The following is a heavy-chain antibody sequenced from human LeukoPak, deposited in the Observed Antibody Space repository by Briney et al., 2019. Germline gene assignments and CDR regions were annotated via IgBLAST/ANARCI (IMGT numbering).Heavy chain of an antibody. Sequence: ESLKISCKGSGYSINNYWIGWVRQMPGKGLEWMGIIYPADSDIRYSPSFQGQVTISADKSIGTAYLQWSSLKASDTAIYYCARQEYCSGGSCYTWFDPWGQGTLVIVSS. V-gene: IGHV5-51*01. CDR2: IYPADSDI. D-gene: IGHD2-15*01. CDR3: ARQEYCSGGSCYTWFDP. J-gene: IGHJ5*02. CDR1: GYSINNYW.